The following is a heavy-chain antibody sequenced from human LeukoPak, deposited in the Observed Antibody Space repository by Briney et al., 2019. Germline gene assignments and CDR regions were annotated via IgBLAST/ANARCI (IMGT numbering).Heavy chain of an antibody. CDR1: GGSISSYY. D-gene: IGHD5-18*01. CDR3: ARLSGGYSYGTTFDY. J-gene: IGHJ4*02. CDR2: IYYSGST. V-gene: IGHV4-39*01. Sequence: KPSEPLSLTCSVSGGSISSYYWGWIRQPPGKGLEWIGSIYYSGSTYYNPSLKSRVTISVDTSKNQFSLKLSSVTAADTAVYYCARLSGGYSYGTTFDYWGQGTLVTVSS.